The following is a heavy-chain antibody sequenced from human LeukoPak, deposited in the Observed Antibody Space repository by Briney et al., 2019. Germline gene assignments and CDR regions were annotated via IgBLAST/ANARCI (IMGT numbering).Heavy chain of an antibody. CDR1: GYTFTTYF. CDR2: INAHNGKT. D-gene: IGHD2-21*02. Sequence: SVQVSCKASGYTFTTYFVTWVRQAPGQGLEWMGSINAHNGKTDYAEKIKGRVTMTTDTSTSTAYLELRNLRSDDTAIYYCAKTSCAGDCYFDFWGQGTLVTFST. V-gene: IGHV1-18*04. J-gene: IGHJ4*02. CDR3: AKTSCAGDCYFDF.